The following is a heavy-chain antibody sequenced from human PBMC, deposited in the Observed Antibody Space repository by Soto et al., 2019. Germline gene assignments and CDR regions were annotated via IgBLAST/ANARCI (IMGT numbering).Heavy chain of an antibody. CDR1: GDSISSSSYY. V-gene: IGHV4-39*01. Sequence: QLQLQESGPGLVKPSETLSLTCAVSGDSISSSSYYWGWIRQPPGKGLEWIGSIYSSGNTYYNPSLKSRVTISVDTSRNQFSLKLTSVTAADTAVYYCVPRGPNFYSYGVDVWGQGTTVTVSS. CDR2: IYSSGNT. CDR3: VPRGPNFYSYGVDV. D-gene: IGHD2-2*01. J-gene: IGHJ6*02.